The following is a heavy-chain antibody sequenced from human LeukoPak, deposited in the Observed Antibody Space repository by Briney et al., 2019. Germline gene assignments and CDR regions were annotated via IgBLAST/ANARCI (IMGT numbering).Heavy chain of an antibody. V-gene: IGHV3-21*01. Sequence: GGSLSLSCAASGFPFSSYSMNWVRQAPGKGLEGVSSISSSSSYIYYADSVKGRFTISRDNAKNSLYLQMNSLRAEDTAVYYCARGGFYDYVWGSYRIDYWGQGTLVTVSS. D-gene: IGHD3-16*02. CDR2: ISSSSSYI. CDR3: ARGGFYDYVWGSYRIDY. CDR1: GFPFSSYS. J-gene: IGHJ4*02.